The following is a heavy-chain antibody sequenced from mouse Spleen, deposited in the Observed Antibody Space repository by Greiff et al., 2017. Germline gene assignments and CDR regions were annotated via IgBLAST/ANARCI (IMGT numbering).Heavy chain of an antibody. CDR3: ARAYYSYYSYDGPYYYAMDY. CDR2: INPNNGGT. D-gene: IGHD2-12*01. Sequence: VQLQQSGPELVKPGASVKISCKASGYTFTDYYMNWVKQSHGKSLEWIGDINPNNGGTSYNQKFKGKATLTVDKSSSTAYMELRSLTSEDSAVYYCARAYYSYYSYDGPYYYAMDYWGQGTSVTVSS. J-gene: IGHJ4*01. CDR1: GYTFTDYY. V-gene: IGHV1-26*01.